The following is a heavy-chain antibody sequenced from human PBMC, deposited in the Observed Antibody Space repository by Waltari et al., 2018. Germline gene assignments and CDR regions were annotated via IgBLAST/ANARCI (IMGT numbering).Heavy chain of an antibody. CDR3: ARGMGAVAGNPLDY. Sequence: ASGFTFDDYGMSWVRQAPGKGLEWVSGINWNGGSTGYADSVKGRFTISRDNAKNSLYLQMNSLRAEDTALYYCARGMGAVAGNPLDYWGQGTLVTVSS. D-gene: IGHD6-19*01. J-gene: IGHJ4*02. V-gene: IGHV3-20*03. CDR2: INWNGGST. CDR1: GFTFDDYG.